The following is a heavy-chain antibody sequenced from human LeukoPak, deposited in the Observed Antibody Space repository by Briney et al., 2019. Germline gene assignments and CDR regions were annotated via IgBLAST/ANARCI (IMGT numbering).Heavy chain of an antibody. CDR1: GSTFGNYY. CDR2: MPYDGSDK. V-gene: IGHV3-30*03. Sequence: GGSLRLSCAASGSTFGNYYMSWVRQAPGKGLEWVALMPYDGSDKYYADSVKGRFTISRDNSKNTLYLQMNSLRVEDTAIYYCARDLKMKYCDFWGQGTLVTVSS. D-gene: IGHD5-24*01. J-gene: IGHJ4*02. CDR3: ARDLKMKYCDF.